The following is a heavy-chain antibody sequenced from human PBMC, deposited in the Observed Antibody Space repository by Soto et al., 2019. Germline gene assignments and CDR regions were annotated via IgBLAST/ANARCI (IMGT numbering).Heavy chain of an antibody. D-gene: IGHD3-9*01. J-gene: IGHJ3*02. V-gene: IGHV1-3*01. CDR1: GYTFTSYA. Sequence: QVQLVQSGAEVKKPGASVKVSCKASGYTFTSYAMHWVRQAPGQRLEWMGWINAGNGNTKYSQKFQGRVTITMDTSARTAYMELSSLRSEDTAVYYCARVKTIRYFDWYAFDIWGQGTMVTVSS. CDR3: ARVKTIRYFDWYAFDI. CDR2: INAGNGNT.